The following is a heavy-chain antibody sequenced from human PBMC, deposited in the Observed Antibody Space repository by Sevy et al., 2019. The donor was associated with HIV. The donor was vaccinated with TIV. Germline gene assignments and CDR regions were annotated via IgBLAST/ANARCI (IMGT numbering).Heavy chain of an antibody. D-gene: IGHD3-22*01. V-gene: IGHV3-48*02. CDR1: GFTFSSYS. Sequence: GSLRLSCAASGFTFSSYSMNWVRQAPGKGLEWVSYISSSSSTIYYADSVKGRFTISRDNAKNSLYLQMNSLRDEDTAVYYCARVVDYYDSSGYWNWGQGTLVTVSS. CDR3: ARVVDYYDSSGYWN. J-gene: IGHJ4*02. CDR2: ISSSSSTI.